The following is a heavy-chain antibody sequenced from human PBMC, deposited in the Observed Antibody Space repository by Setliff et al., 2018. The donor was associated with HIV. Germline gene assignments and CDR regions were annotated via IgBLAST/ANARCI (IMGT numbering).Heavy chain of an antibody. CDR3: AKSIRSYTPSPTFDY. D-gene: IGHD2-2*02. CDR1: GFTFSSYA. CDR2: ISYDGSHK. V-gene: IGHV3-30*04. Sequence: GGSLRLSCAASGFTFSSYAMHWVRQAPGKGLEWVAVISYDGSHKYYADSVKGRFTISRDNSKNTLYLQMNSLRGDDTAIYYCAKSIRSYTPSPTFDYWGQGSLVTVSS. J-gene: IGHJ4*02.